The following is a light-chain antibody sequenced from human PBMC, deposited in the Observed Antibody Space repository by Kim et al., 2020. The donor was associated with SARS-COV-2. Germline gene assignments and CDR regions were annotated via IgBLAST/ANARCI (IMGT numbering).Light chain of an antibody. CDR1: QSVRVSD. J-gene: IGKJ5*01. CDR3: QQYGRSPRP. V-gene: IGKV3-20*01. Sequence: PGERATPSCRASQSVRVSDLAWYQHKTGQAPRLLTYGASSRATGSPDRCSGSGSGTDFTLTISRLEPEDFAVYYCQQYGRSPRPFGQGTTVEIK. CDR2: GAS.